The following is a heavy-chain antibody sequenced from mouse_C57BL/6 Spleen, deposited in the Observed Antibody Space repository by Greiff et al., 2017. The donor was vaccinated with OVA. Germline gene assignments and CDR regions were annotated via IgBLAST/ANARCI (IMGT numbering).Heavy chain of an antibody. D-gene: IGHD1-1*01. CDR1: GYTFTSYW. CDR3: ASGRNYYGSSPFAY. J-gene: IGHJ3*01. Sequence: QVQLQQPGAELVKPGASVKLSCKASGYTFTSYWMQWVKQRPGQGLEWIGELDPSDSYTNYNQKFKGNATLTVDTSSSTAYMQLSSLTSEDSAVYYCASGRNYYGSSPFAYWGQGTLVTVSA. CDR2: LDPSDSYT. V-gene: IGHV1-50*01.